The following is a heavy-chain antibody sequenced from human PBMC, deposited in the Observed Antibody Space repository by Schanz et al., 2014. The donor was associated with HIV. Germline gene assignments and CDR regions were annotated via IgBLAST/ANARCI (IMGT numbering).Heavy chain of an antibody. CDR3: ARGRQDYDFWSGAHYYYAMDV. D-gene: IGHD3-3*01. J-gene: IGHJ6*02. V-gene: IGHV1-69*01. CDR1: GYTFNTYA. Sequence: QVQLVQSGAEVREPGASVKVSCKASGYTFNTYAINWVRQAPGQGLEWMGGIIPIFGTPNYAQKFQGRVTITADESTSAAYLELSSLRSEDTAVYYCARGRQDYDFWSGAHYYYAMDVWGQGTTVTVSS. CDR2: IIPIFGTP.